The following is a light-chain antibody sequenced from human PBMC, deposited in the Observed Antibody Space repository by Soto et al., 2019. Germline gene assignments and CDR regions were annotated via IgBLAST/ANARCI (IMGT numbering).Light chain of an antibody. Sequence: VMTQPAATLSIYNGERATVSCRASQSVSSKLACFQQKPGQTPSLLIYGVSTRATGVPVRFSGSGSGTEFTLTINSLQSEDFAVYYCQQYNNWPPWTFGQGTKVDI. CDR3: QQYNNWPPWT. CDR1: QSVSSK. CDR2: GVS. V-gene: IGKV3-15*01. J-gene: IGKJ1*01.